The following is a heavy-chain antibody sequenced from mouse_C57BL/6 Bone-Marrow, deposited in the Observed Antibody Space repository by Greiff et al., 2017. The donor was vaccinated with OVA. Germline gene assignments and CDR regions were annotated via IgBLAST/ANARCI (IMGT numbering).Heavy chain of an antibody. CDR2: IDPNSGGT. V-gene: IGHV1-72*01. CDR3: AREGGLLRRRGGNYFDY. CDR1: GYTFTSYW. J-gene: IGHJ2*01. D-gene: IGHD1-1*01. Sequence: VQLQQSGAELVRPGASVTLSCKASGYTFTSYWMHWVKQRPGRGLEWIGRIDPNSGGTKYNEKFKSKATLTVDKPSSTAYMQLSSLTSEDSAVYYCAREGGLLRRRGGNYFDYWGQGTTLTVSS.